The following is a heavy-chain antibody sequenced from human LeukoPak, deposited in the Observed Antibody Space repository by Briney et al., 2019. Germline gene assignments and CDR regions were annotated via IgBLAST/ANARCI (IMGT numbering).Heavy chain of an antibody. CDR1: GFTFSDYY. CDR2: ISSSGSTI. D-gene: IGHD3-22*01. V-gene: IGHV3-11*01. Sequence: GGSLRLSCAASGFTFSDYYMSWIRQAPGKGLEWVSYISSSGSTIYYADSVKGRFTISRDNAKNSLYLQMNSLRAEDTAVYYCASPTITMIHLRAFDIWGQGTMVTVSS. CDR3: ASPTITMIHLRAFDI. J-gene: IGHJ3*02.